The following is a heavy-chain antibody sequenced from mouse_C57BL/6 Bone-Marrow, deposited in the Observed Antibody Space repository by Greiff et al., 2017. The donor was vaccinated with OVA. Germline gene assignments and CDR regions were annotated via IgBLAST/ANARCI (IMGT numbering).Heavy chain of an antibody. CDR3: TKAYGYDNY. V-gene: IGHV14-4*01. CDR2: IDPENGDP. J-gene: IGHJ2*01. D-gene: IGHD2-2*01. Sequence: EVQLQESGAELVRPGASVKLSCTASGFTIKDDYMHWVKQRPEQGLEWIGWIDPENGDPEYASKFQGKATITADTSSNTAYLQLSSLTSEDTAVYYCTKAYGYDNYWGKGTTLTVSS. CDR1: GFTIKDDY.